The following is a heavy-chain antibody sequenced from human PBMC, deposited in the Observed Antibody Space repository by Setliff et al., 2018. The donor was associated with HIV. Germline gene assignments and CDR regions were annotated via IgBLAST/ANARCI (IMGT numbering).Heavy chain of an antibody. CDR1: GFTFSSYA. CDR3: ARAVHSGWYYFDY. CDR2: ISYDGINK. V-gene: IGHV3-30*04. Sequence: GSLRLSCAASGFTFSSYAMHWVRQAPGKGLEWVAVISYDGINKYYADSVKGRFTISRDNSKNTLYLQMNSLRAEDTAVYYCARAVHSGWYYFDYWGQGTLVTVSS. J-gene: IGHJ4*02. D-gene: IGHD6-19*01.